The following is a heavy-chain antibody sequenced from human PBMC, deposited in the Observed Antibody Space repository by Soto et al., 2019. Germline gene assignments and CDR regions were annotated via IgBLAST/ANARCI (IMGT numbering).Heavy chain of an antibody. Sequence: ASVKVSCKASGYTFTSYYMHWVRQAPGQGLEWMGIINPSGGSTSYAQKFQGRVTMTRDTSTSTVYMELSSLRSEDTAVYYCARDTGPAYCGGDCYGFFDYWGQGTLVTVSS. V-gene: IGHV1-46*01. CDR2: INPSGGST. CDR3: ARDTGPAYCGGDCYGFFDY. J-gene: IGHJ4*02. CDR1: GYTFTSYY. D-gene: IGHD2-21*02.